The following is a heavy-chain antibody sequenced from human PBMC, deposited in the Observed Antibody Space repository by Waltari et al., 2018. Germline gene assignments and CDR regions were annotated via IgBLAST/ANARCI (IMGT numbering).Heavy chain of an antibody. CDR2: ISSDGSST. V-gene: IGHV3-74*02. J-gene: IGHJ4*02. Sequence: EMQLVESGGGLVQPGGSLRLSCAASGFSFSNFWMHWVRQAPGKGLGWVSRISSDGSSTAYADSVQGRFTISRDNAKNTLFLNMNSLRAEDTAVYYCARMETVFTSGWDRIDSWGQGTQVTVSS. D-gene: IGHD6-19*01. CDR1: GFSFSNFW. CDR3: ARMETVFTSGWDRIDS.